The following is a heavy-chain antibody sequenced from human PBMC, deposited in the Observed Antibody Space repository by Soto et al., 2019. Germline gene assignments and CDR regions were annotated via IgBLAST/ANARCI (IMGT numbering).Heavy chain of an antibody. CDR2: IDPSDSYT. CDR1: GYSFTSYW. Sequence: GESLKISCKGSGYSFTSYWISWVRQMPGKGLEWMGRIDPSDSYTNYSPSFQGHVTISADKSISTAYLQWSSLKASDTAMYYCARLVTDLSSGYSEMFCYGMDVWGKGTTVTVSS. V-gene: IGHV5-10-1*01. D-gene: IGHD3-3*01. CDR3: ARLVTDLSSGYSEMFCYGMDV. J-gene: IGHJ6*04.